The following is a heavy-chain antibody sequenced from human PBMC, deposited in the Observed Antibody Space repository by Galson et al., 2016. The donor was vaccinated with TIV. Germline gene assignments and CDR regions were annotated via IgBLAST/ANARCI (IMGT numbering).Heavy chain of an antibody. Sequence: SLRLSCAASGFKFSRYAMHWVRQAPGKGLEWVAVIFYEGVNEDYADSVKGRFTISRDNSKNILYLQVSILRVEDTAVYFCARSQSGPSQLDYWGQGTLVTVSS. J-gene: IGHJ4*02. CDR3: ARSQSGPSQLDY. CDR2: IFYEGVNE. D-gene: IGHD3-10*01. CDR1: GFKFSRYA. V-gene: IGHV3-30*12.